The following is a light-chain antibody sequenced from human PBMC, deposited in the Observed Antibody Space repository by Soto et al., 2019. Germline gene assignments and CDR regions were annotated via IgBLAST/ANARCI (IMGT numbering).Light chain of an antibody. CDR1: SSDVGGHNS. CDR3: SSFTSAGTLV. Sequence: QSALTQPASVSGSPGQSITVSCTGTSSDVGGHNSVSWYQQHPGKAPQLMIYDVSKRPSGVSDRFSGSKSGNTASLTISGLQAEDEADYYCSSFTSAGTLVFGGGTKLTVL. V-gene: IGLV2-14*01. J-gene: IGLJ3*02. CDR2: DVS.